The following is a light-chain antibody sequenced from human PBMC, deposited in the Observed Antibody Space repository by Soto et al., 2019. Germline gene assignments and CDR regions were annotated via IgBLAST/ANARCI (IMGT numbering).Light chain of an antibody. CDR1: ENIFKY. Sequence: DIQMIQSPATLSASVGDRITITCRASENIFKYVAWYQQTSGSAPNLLIYAASDLESGVPSRFSGSGSGTEFSLTIDSLHPNDSATYYCQHCNIRWIAFGGGTKVDVK. J-gene: IGKJ4*01. CDR2: AAS. V-gene: IGKV1-5*01. CDR3: QHCNIRWIA.